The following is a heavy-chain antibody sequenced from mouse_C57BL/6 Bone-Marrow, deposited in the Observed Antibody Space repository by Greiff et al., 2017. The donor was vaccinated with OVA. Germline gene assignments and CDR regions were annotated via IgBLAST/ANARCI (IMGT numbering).Heavy chain of an antibody. Sequence: VQLQQSGAELARPGASVKLSCKASGYTFTSYGISWVKQRTGQGLEWIGEIYPRSGNTYYNEKFKGKATLTADKSSSTAYMELRSLTSEDSAVYFCARWFYYYGSRHWYFDVWGTGTTVTVSS. CDR2: IYPRSGNT. CDR1: GYTFTSYG. V-gene: IGHV1-81*01. CDR3: ARWFYYYGSRHWYFDV. D-gene: IGHD1-1*01. J-gene: IGHJ1*03.